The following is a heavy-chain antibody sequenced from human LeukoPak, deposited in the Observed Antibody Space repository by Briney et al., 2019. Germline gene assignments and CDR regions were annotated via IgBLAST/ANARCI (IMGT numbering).Heavy chain of an antibody. CDR2: ISGSGGST. CDR1: GFTFSSYA. CDR3: ARQYSSGWYYYDY. J-gene: IGHJ4*02. V-gene: IGHV3-23*01. Sequence: GGSLRLSCAASGFTFSSYAMSWVRQAPGKGLEWVSAISGSGGSTYYADSVKGRFTISRDNSKNTLYLQMNSLRVEDTAVYYCARQYSSGWYYYDYWGQGTLVTVSS. D-gene: IGHD6-19*01.